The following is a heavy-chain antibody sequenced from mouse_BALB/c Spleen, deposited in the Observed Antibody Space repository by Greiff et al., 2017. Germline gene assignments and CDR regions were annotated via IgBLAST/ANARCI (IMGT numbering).Heavy chain of an antibody. CDR2: ISSGGSYT. V-gene: IGHV5-9-1*01. Sequence: EVMLVESGGGLVKPGGSLKLSCAASGFTFSSYAMSWVRQTPEKRLEWVATISSGGSYTYYPDSVKGRFTISRDNAKNTLYLQMSSLRSEDTAMYYCARDDYDGGYAMDYWGQGTSVTVSS. D-gene: IGHD2-4*01. J-gene: IGHJ4*01. CDR1: GFTFSSYA. CDR3: ARDDYDGGYAMDY.